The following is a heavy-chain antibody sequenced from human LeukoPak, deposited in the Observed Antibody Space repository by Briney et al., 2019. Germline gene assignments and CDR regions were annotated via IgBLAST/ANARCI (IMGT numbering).Heavy chain of an antibody. V-gene: IGHV3-48*04. CDR3: ARDERGGYSYGLGFDY. D-gene: IGHD5-18*01. J-gene: IGHJ4*02. CDR1: GFTFSDYS. CDR2: ISGRSSTI. Sequence: GGSLRLSCAASGFTFSDYSMNWVRQAPGKGLEWVSYISGRSSTIYYADPVKGRFTISRDNAKNSLYLQMNSLRAEDTAVYYCARDERGGYSYGLGFDYWGQGTLVTVSS.